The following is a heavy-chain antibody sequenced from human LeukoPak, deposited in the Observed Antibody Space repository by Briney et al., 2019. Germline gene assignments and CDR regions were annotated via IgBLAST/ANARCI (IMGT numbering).Heavy chain of an antibody. CDR1: GGSISSSNYY. CDR2: IYFSGST. J-gene: IGHJ3*02. V-gene: IGHV4-39*02. Sequence: SETLSLTCTVSGGSISSSNYYWGWIRQPPGKGLKWIASIYFSGSTYYNPSLKSRVTIFVDTSKNHFSPNLSSVTAADTAVYYCVRAPIFGAVRYVFDIWGQGTMAAVSS. CDR3: VRAPIFGAVRYVFDI. D-gene: IGHD3-3*01.